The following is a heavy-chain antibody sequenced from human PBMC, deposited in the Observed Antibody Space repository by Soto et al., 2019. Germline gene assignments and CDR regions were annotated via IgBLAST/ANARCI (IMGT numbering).Heavy chain of an antibody. CDR2: ISGSGVIT. CDR3: AKRPLVVPPGRYLDY. J-gene: IGHJ4*02. CDR1: GFVFSSYG. D-gene: IGHD2-2*01. Sequence: GSLRLSCAASGFVFSSYGMSWVRQAPGKGLEWVSAISGSGVITNYADSVKGRFTISRDNSKNTLYLQMNSLRAEDTAVYYCAKRPLVVPPGRYLDYWGQGALVTVSS. V-gene: IGHV3-23*01.